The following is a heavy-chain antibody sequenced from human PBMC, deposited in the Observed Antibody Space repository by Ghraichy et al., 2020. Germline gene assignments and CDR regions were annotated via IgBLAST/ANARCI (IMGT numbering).Heavy chain of an antibody. Sequence: GGSLRLSCAASGFTFSTYWMHWVRQAPGKGPVWVSRISGDRETTLYADSVKGRFTISRDNAKSTLYLQMNSLRDEDTALYYCARRSAGGGYYDDWGQGTLVTVSS. V-gene: IGHV3-74*01. D-gene: IGHD2-15*01. CDR3: ARRSAGGGYYDD. J-gene: IGHJ4*02. CDR2: ISGDRETT. CDR1: GFTFSTYW.